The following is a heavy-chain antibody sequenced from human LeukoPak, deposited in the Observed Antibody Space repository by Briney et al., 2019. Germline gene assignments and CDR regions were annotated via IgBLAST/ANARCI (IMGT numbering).Heavy chain of an antibody. Sequence: SVKVSCKASGGTFSSYAISWARQAPGQGLEWMGGIIPIFGTANYAQKFQGRVTITADKSTSTAYMELSSLRSEDTAVYYCAGGDIVVVPAAIPYYYYGMDVWGKGTTVTVSS. CDR3: AGGDIVVVPAAIPYYYYGMDV. J-gene: IGHJ6*04. CDR1: GGTFSSYA. V-gene: IGHV1-69*06. D-gene: IGHD2-2*01. CDR2: IIPIFGTA.